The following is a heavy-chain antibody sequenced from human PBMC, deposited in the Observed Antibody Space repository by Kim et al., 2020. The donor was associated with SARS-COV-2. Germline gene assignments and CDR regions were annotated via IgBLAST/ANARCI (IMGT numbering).Heavy chain of an antibody. CDR2: ISSSSSYT. D-gene: IGHD1-26*01. Sequence: GGSLRLSCAASGFTFSDYYMSWIRQAPGKGLEWVSYISSSSSYTNYADSVKGRFTISRDNAKNSLYLQMNSLRAEDTAVYYCARDKDSAVRYFDYWGQGTLVTVSS. CDR1: GFTFSDYY. CDR3: ARDKDSAVRYFDY. J-gene: IGHJ4*02. V-gene: IGHV3-11*05.